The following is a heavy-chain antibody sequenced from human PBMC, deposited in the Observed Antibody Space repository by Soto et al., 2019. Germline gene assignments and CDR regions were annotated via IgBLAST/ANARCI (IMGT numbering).Heavy chain of an antibody. CDR1: GYTFTSYD. V-gene: IGHV1-8*01. CDR2: MNPNSGNT. D-gene: IGHD6-13*01. Sequence: ASVTVSCKASGYTFTSYDINWVRQATGQGLEWMGWMNPNSGNTGYAQKFQGRVTMTRNTSISTAYMELSSLRSEDTAVYYCARAYSSSWYYFDYWGQGTLVTVSS. J-gene: IGHJ4*02. CDR3: ARAYSSSWYYFDY.